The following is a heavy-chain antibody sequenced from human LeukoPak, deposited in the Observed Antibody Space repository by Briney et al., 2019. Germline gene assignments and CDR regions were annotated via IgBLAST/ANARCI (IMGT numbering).Heavy chain of an antibody. D-gene: IGHD1-26*01. Sequence: GGSLRLSCAASGFTFSNYAMNWVRQAPGKGLEWVSAISASGGRTYYADSVKGRFTISRDNSKNTLYLQMNSLRADDTAVYYCAKEYSGSFSPFPSCFDYWGQGTLGTVSS. V-gene: IGHV3-23*01. CDR3: AKEYSGSFSPFPSCFDY. CDR2: ISASGGRT. CDR1: GFTFSNYA. J-gene: IGHJ4*02.